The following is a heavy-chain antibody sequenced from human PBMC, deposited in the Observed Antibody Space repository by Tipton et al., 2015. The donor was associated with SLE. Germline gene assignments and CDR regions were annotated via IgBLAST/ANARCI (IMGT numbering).Heavy chain of an antibody. CDR1: GGSISSGGYY. Sequence: TLSLTCTVSGGSISSGGYYWSWIRQHPGKGLEWIGYIYYSGSTYYNPSLKSRLTISVDTSKNQFSLKLSSVTAADTAIYYCARDVDGYRAFDHWGRGTLVTVSS. CDR2: IYYSGST. J-gene: IGHJ4*02. V-gene: IGHV4-31*03. CDR3: ARDVDGYRAFDH. D-gene: IGHD5-24*01.